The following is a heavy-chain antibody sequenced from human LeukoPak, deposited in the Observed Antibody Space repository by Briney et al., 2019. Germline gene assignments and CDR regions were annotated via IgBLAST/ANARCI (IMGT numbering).Heavy chain of an antibody. D-gene: IGHD4-17*01. CDR3: AKGIGTTVLTQLDY. CDR2: ISSSGSTI. J-gene: IGHJ4*02. CDR1: GFTFSDYY. Sequence: GGSLRLSCAASGFTFSDYYMSWIRQAPGKGLEWVSYISSSGSTIYYADSVKGRFTISRDNSKNTVFLQMDSLRPGDTAIYYCAKGIGTTVLTQLDYWGQGTLVTVSS. V-gene: IGHV3-11*01.